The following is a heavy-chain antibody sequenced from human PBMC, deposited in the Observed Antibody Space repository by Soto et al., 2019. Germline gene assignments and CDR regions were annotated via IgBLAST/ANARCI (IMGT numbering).Heavy chain of an antibody. V-gene: IGHV4-59*01. D-gene: IGHD3-9*01. CDR3: AREPNDILTGYYRYGMDV. CDR2: IYYSGST. CDR1: GGSISSYY. Sequence: SETLSLTCTVSGGSISSYYWSWIRQPPGKGLEWIGYIYYSGSTNYNPSLKSRVTISVDTSKNQFSLKLSSVTAADTAVYYCAREPNDILTGYYRYGMDVWGQGTTVTVSS. J-gene: IGHJ6*02.